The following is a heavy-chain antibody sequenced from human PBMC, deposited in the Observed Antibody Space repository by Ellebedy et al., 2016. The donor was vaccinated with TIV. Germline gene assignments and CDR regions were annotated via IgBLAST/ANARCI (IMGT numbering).Heavy chain of an antibody. V-gene: IGHV4-39*01. J-gene: IGHJ4*02. CDR2: IFYGGST. CDR1: GGSISSSIYY. Sequence: MPSETLSLTCTVSGGSISSSIYYWGWVRQPPGKGLEWIGGIFYGGSTYYNPSLKNRITMSVDTSQNQFSLKLSSVTAADTAVYYCARTKWVGEYYFFDYWGQGTLVTVSS. D-gene: IGHD3-10*01. CDR3: ARTKWVGEYYFFDY.